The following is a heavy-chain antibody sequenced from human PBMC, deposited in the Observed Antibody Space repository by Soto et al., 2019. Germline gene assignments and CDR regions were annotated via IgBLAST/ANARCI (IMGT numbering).Heavy chain of an antibody. Sequence: QVQLVQSGAEVKKPGSSVKVSCKASGGTFSSYTISWVRQAPGQGLAWMGRIIPILGIANYAQKFQGRVTITADKSTSTAYMELSSLRSEETAVYYCASLMSSGYYYGMDVWGQGTTVTVSS. D-gene: IGHD3-10*01. J-gene: IGHJ6*02. CDR1: GGTFSSYT. CDR2: IIPILGIA. CDR3: ASLMSSGYYYGMDV. V-gene: IGHV1-69*02.